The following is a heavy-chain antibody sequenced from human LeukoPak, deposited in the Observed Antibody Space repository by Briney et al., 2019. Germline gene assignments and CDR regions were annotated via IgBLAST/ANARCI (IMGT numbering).Heavy chain of an antibody. CDR1: GFTFSSYA. CDR3: ARVRDDYTYFDC. CDR2: INSDGSRT. D-gene: IGHD4-11*01. V-gene: IGHV3-74*01. Sequence: PGGSLRLSCAASGFTFSSYAMSWVRQAPGKGLMWVSRINSDGSRTTYADSVRGRLTISRDNAKSTLYLQMNSLRAEDTAVYYCARVRDDYTYFDCWGQGTLVTVSS. J-gene: IGHJ4*02.